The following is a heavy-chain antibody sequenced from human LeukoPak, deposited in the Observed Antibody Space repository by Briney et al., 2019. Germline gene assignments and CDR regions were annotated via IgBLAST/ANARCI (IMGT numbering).Heavy chain of an antibody. CDR2: IYYSGST. J-gene: IGHJ2*01. CDR1: GGSISSGVYY. D-gene: IGHD3-22*01. Sequence: SETLSLTCTVSGGSISSGVYYWSWIRQHPGKGLEWIGYIYYSGSTYYNPSLKSRVTISVDTSKNQFSLKLSSVTAADTAVYYCARSIKYYYDSSGYYYGWYFDLWGRGTLVTVSS. CDR3: ARSIKYYYDSSGYYYGWYFDL. V-gene: IGHV4-31*03.